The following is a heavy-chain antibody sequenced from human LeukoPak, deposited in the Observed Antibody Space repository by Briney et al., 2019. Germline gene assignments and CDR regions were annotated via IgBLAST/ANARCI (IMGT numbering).Heavy chain of an antibody. V-gene: IGHV3-48*04. CDR1: GFTFSNYS. CDR3: ARSPTVTTPDAFDI. J-gene: IGHJ3*02. D-gene: IGHD4-17*01. CDR2: ISSSSSTI. Sequence: GGSLRLSCAASGFTFSNYSMNWVRQAPGKGLEWVSYISSSSSTIYYADSVKGRFTISRDNAKNSLYLQMNSLRAEDTAVYYCARSPTVTTPDAFDIWGQGTMVTVSS.